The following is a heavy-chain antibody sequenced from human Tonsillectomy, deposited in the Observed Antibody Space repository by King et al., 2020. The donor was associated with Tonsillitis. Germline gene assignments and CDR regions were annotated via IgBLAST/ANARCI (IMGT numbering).Heavy chain of an antibody. J-gene: IGHJ6*02. CDR3: AKWCTGGPYYFYYRMDV. CDR2: IIPMLDIA. V-gene: IGHV1-69*04. D-gene: IGHD2-8*02. CDR1: GGTFSNYD. Sequence: QLVQSGAEVKKPGSAVKVSCKASGGTFSNYDISWVRQAPGQGLEWMGRIIPMLDIANYAQNFQGRVTTTSDKSTSTAYMELSSLRSEDTAVYYCAKWCTGGPYYFYYRMDVWGQGTTVTVSS.